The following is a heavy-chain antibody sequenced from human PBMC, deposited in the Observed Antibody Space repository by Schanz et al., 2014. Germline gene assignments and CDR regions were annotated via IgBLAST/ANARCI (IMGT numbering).Heavy chain of an antibody. CDR3: AKGDDALEGD. Sequence: QVQLVQSGAEVKTPGSSVKVSCKASGGIFSRYAISWVRQAPGQGLEWMGGIIPIFGTPNYIQKFQGRVTMTRDTSTSTAYMELSGLRSEDTAVYYCAKGDDALEGDWGQGTMXTVSS. V-gene: IGHV1-69*06. CDR1: GGIFSRYA. D-gene: IGHD1-1*01. J-gene: IGHJ3*01. CDR2: IIPIFGTP.